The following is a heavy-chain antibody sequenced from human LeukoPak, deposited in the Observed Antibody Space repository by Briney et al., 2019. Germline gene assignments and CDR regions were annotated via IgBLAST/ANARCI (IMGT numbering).Heavy chain of an antibody. CDR1: GYTFTSYG. D-gene: IGHD3-10*01. V-gene: IGHV1-18*01. CDR2: ISAYNGNT. J-gene: IGHJ3*02. CDR3: ASFRWFGEFRDAFDI. Sequence: ASVKVSCKASGYTFTSYGISWVRQAPGQGLEWIGWISAYNGNTNYAQKLQGRVTMTTDTSTSTAYMELRSLRSDDTAVYYCASFRWFGEFRDAFDIWGQGTMVTVSS.